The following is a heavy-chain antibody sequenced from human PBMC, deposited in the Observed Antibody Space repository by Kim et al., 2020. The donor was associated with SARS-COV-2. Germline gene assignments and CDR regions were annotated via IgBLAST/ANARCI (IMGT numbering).Heavy chain of an antibody. CDR3: ARGRVGCAY. Sequence: GGSLRLSCTASGITIDSHWMTWVRQAPGKGLEWVASIKQDGSEKQYVDSVKGRFTIFRDNAKKSMYMEMNSLIVEDTAMYYCARGRVGCAYWGQGPLVTV. V-gene: IGHV3-7*01. D-gene: IGHD2-15*01. CDR2: IKQDGSEK. CDR1: GITIDSHW. J-gene: IGHJ4*02.